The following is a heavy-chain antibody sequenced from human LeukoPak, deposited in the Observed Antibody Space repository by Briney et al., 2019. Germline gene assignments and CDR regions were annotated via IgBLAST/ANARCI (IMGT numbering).Heavy chain of an antibody. J-gene: IGHJ6*02. Sequence: WIRQPPGKGLEWVGRIKSKTDGGTTDYAAPVKGRFTISRDDSKNTLYLQMNSLKTEDTAVYYCTTGRLNLYYYYYGMDVWGQGTTVTVSS. D-gene: IGHD3-22*01. CDR2: IKSKTDGGTT. V-gene: IGHV3-15*01. CDR3: TTGRLNLYYYYYGMDV.